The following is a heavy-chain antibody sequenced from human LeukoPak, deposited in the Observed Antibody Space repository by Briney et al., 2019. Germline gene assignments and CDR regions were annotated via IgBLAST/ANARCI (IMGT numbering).Heavy chain of an antibody. CDR3: AITSSTSCCPFDY. CDR1: GFTFSSYA. CDR2: ISGSGGST. D-gene: IGHD2-2*01. V-gene: IGHV3-23*01. J-gene: IGHJ4*02. Sequence: GGSLRLSCAASGFTFSSYAMSWVRQVPGKGLEWVSAISGSGGSTYYADSVKGRFTISRDNSKNTLYLQMNSLRAEDTAVYYCAITSSTSCCPFDYWGQGTLVTVSS.